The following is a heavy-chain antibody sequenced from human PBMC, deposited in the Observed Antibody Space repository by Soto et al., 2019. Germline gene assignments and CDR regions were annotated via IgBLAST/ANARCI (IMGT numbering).Heavy chain of an antibody. V-gene: IGHV3-11*01. Sequence: PGRSLRLSCAASGFTFSDYYMSWIRQAPGKGLEWVSYISSGDTIIYYADSVKGRFTISRDNSKNTLYLQMNSLRAEDTAVYYCAKVTVVIHPYYFDYWGQGTLVTVSS. D-gene: IGHD3-22*01. CDR3: AKVTVVIHPYYFDY. J-gene: IGHJ4*02. CDR1: GFTFSDYY. CDR2: ISSGDTII.